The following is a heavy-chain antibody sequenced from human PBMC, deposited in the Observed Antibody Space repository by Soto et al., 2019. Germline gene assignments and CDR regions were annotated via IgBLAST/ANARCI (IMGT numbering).Heavy chain of an antibody. Sequence: SVKVSCKASGGTFSSYAISWVRQAPGQGLEWMGGIIPIFGTANYAQKFQGRVTITADKSTSTAYMELSSLRSEDTAVYYCASAGSYYDSSGPFDYWGQGTLVTVSS. CDR2: IIPIFGTA. D-gene: IGHD3-22*01. CDR3: ASAGSYYDSSGPFDY. V-gene: IGHV1-69*06. J-gene: IGHJ4*02. CDR1: GGTFSSYA.